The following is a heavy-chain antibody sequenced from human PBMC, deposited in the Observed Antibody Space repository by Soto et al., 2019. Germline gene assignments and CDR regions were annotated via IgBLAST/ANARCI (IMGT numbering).Heavy chain of an antibody. CDR1: GGSFSGYY. CDR2: INHSGST. V-gene: IGHV4-34*01. J-gene: IGHJ4*02. D-gene: IGHD5-12*01. CDR3: ARDNPIVATIDY. Sequence: QVQLLQWGAGLLKPSETLSLTCAVYGGSFSGYYWSWIRQPPGKGLEWIGEINHSGSTNYNPSLKSRVTISVDTSKNQFSLKLSSVTAADTAVYYCARDNPIVATIDYWGQGTLVTVSS.